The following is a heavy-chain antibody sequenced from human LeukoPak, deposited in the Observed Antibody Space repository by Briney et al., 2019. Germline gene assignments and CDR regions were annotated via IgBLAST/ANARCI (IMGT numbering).Heavy chain of an antibody. CDR1: GYSFTSYW. Sequence: GESLKISCKGSGYSFTSYWIGWVRRMPGKGLEWMGIIYPGDSDTRYSPSFQGQVTISADKSISTAYLQWSSLKASDTAMYYCARHGGYYYDSSGYYPDAFDIWGQGTMVTVSS. V-gene: IGHV5-51*01. D-gene: IGHD3-22*01. CDR3: ARHGGYYYDSSGYYPDAFDI. J-gene: IGHJ3*02. CDR2: IYPGDSDT.